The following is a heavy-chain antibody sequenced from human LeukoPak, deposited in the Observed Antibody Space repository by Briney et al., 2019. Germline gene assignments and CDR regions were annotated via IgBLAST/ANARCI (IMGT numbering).Heavy chain of an antibody. CDR3: ARSGSGSSWFGGTLWAFDI. CDR2: INPNSGGT. D-gene: IGHD6-13*01. J-gene: IGHJ3*02. Sequence: ASVKVSCKASGYTFTGYYMHWVRQAPGQGLEWMGRINPNSGGTNYAQKFQGRVTMTRDTSISTAYMELSRLKSDDTAVYYCARSGSGSSWFGGTLWAFDIWGQGTMVTVSS. V-gene: IGHV1-2*06. CDR1: GYTFTGYY.